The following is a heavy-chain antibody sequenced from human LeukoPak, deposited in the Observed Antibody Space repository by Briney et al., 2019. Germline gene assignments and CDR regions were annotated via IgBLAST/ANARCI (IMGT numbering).Heavy chain of an antibody. Sequence: SVKVSCKASGGTFSSYAISWVRQAPGQGLDGMGGIIPIFGTANYAQKFQGRVTITADKSTSTAYMELSSLRSEDTAVYYCATYSSSWSSYYYGMDVWGKGTTVTVSS. CDR1: GGTFSSYA. J-gene: IGHJ6*04. V-gene: IGHV1-69*06. CDR2: IIPIFGTA. D-gene: IGHD6-13*01. CDR3: ATYSSSWSSYYYGMDV.